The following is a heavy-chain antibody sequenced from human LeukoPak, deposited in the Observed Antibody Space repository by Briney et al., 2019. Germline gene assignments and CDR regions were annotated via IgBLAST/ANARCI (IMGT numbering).Heavy chain of an antibody. CDR3: ARIFCSGASCYSHDY. Sequence: PSETLSLTCTVSGYSISSGYSWGCIRQPPGKGLEWSGTIYHSGGTYYSPSLKSRVTISLDTSKNQFSLRLTSVTAADTAVYYCARIFCSGASCYSHDYWGQGTLVTVSS. V-gene: IGHV4-38-2*02. CDR1: GYSISSGYS. J-gene: IGHJ4*02. CDR2: IYHSGGT. D-gene: IGHD2-15*01.